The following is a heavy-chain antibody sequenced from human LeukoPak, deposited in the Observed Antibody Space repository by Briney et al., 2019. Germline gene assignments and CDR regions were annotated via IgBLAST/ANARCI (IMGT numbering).Heavy chain of an antibody. CDR2: IYPGDSDT. J-gene: IGHJ6*03. CDR3: ARQRAIAVAGIYYFYYMDI. V-gene: IGHV5-51*01. CDR1: GYSFTSYW. Sequence: GESLKISCKGSGYSFTSYWIGWVRQMPGKGLEWMGIIYPGDSDTRYSPSFQGQVTISAGKSSSTAYLQWSSLKASDTAIYYCARQRAIAVAGIYYFYYMDIWGEGTTVTISS. D-gene: IGHD6-19*01.